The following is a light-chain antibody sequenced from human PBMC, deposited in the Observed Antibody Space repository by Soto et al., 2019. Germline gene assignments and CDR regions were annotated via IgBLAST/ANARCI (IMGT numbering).Light chain of an antibody. V-gene: IGKV1-5*01. CDR3: PQYNNYSWT. CDR2: DAY. Sequence: DTQMTHPPPSLSASLEARVTITRRASQSISSWLAWYQQMPGKAPKLLIYDAYSLHSGVPSRFSGSGSGREFTLTISSLQSDDFATYYCPQYNNYSWTFGQGTKVDIK. CDR1: QSISSW. J-gene: IGKJ1*01.